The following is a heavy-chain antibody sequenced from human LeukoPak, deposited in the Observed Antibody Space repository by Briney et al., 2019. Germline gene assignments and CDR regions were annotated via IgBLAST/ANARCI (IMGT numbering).Heavy chain of an antibody. CDR1: GFTFSSYW. Sequence: PGGSLRLSCAASGFTFSSYWMHWVRQAPGKGLVWVSRINTDEISTKYADSVKGRFTISRDNAKNTLYLQMNSLRAEDTAVYYCAKDYSSGLYDAFDIWGQGTMVTVSS. V-gene: IGHV3-74*01. D-gene: IGHD5-18*01. CDR3: AKDYSSGLYDAFDI. J-gene: IGHJ3*02. CDR2: INTDEIST.